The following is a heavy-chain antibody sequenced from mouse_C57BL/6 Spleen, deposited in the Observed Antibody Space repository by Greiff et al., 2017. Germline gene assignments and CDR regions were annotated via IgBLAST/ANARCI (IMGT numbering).Heavy chain of an antibody. V-gene: IGHV1-59*01. J-gene: IGHJ4*01. CDR3: ARPDYDPHYYAMDY. D-gene: IGHD2-4*01. CDR1: GYTFTSYW. Sequence: QVQLQQPGAELVRPGTSVKLSCKASGYTFTSYWMHWVKQRPGQGLEWIGVIDPSDSYTNYNQKFQGKATLTVDTSSSTAYMQLSSLTSEDSAVYYCARPDYDPHYYAMDYWGQGTSVTVSS. CDR2: IDPSDSYT.